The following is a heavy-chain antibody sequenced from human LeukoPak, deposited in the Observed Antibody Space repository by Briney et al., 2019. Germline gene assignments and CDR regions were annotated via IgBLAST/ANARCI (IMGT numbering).Heavy chain of an antibody. J-gene: IGHJ4*02. CDR3: ARSLVEDVLRFLEWLSYYFDY. CDR1: GGSISSGNYY. Sequence: PSETLSLTCTVSGGSISSGNYYWSWIRQPAGERLEWIGRIYTSGTTDYNPSLKSRVTMSLDTSKNQFSLQLNSVTPEDTAVYYCARSLVEDVLRFLEWLSYYFDYWGQGTLVTVSS. V-gene: IGHV4-61*02. CDR2: IYTSGTT. D-gene: IGHD3-3*01.